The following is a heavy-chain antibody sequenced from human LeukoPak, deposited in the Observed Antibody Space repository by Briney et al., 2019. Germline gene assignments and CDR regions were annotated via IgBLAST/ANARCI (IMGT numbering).Heavy chain of an antibody. Sequence: PSETLSLTCAVYGGSFSGHYWSWIRQPPGKGLEWIGEINHSGSTKYNSSLKSRVTISVDTSKNQFSLKLSSVTAADTAVYYCARHGVEMATPIDYWGQGTLVTVSS. CDR1: GGSFSGHY. J-gene: IGHJ4*02. D-gene: IGHD5-24*01. CDR3: ARHGVEMATPIDY. V-gene: IGHV4-34*01. CDR2: INHSGST.